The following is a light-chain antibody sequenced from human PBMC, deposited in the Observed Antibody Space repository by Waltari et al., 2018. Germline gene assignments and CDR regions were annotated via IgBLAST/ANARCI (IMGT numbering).Light chain of an antibody. CDR2: RTS. J-gene: IGKJ4*01. CDR3: QQAYSYPLT. Sequence: DIQMTQSPSSLSASVGGTVTITCQASQDIGINLNWYQQKPGIAPKLLIYRTSNLNNGVASRFSGSGSWTHFSLTISSLQPDDFATYSCQQAYSYPLTFGGGTKVEI. V-gene: IGKV1-NL1*01. CDR1: QDIGIN.